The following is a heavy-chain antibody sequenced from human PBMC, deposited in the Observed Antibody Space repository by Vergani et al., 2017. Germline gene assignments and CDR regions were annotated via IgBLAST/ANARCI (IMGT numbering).Heavy chain of an antibody. D-gene: IGHD2-8*01. Sequence: QVQLQESGPGLVKPSQTLSLTCTVSGGSISSGDYYWGWIRQPPGKGLEWIGYIYYSGSTYYNPSLKSRVTISVDTSKNQFPLKLSSVTAADTAVDYCARDRQVLGNGGYYFDYWGQGTLVTVSS. CDR1: GGSISSGDYY. CDR2: IYYSGST. V-gene: IGHV4-30-4*01. CDR3: ARDRQVLGNGGYYFDY. J-gene: IGHJ4*02.